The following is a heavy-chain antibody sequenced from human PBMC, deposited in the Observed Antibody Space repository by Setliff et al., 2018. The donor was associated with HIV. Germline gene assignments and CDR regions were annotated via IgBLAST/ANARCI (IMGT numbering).Heavy chain of an antibody. J-gene: IGHJ2*01. CDR2: IYYSGST. V-gene: IGHV4-39*01. CDR1: GGSISSSSYY. D-gene: IGHD2-2*01. CDR3: ARRSRSYWYFDL. Sequence: SETLSLTCTVSGGSISSSSYYWGWIRQPPGKGLEWIGSIYYSGSTYYTPTLKSRVTISVDTSKNQFSLKLSSVTAADTAVYYCARRSRSYWYFDLWGRGTLVTVSS.